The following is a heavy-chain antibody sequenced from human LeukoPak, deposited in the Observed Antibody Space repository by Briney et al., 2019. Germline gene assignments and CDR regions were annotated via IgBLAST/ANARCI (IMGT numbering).Heavy chain of an antibody. Sequence: PGGSLRLSCAASGFTLSDYYMAWIRQAPGKGLEWVSYISSSSSYTNYADSVKGRFTISRDNAENSLYLQMNSLRAEDTAVYYCARDVYYGSGSYFFDYWGQGTLVTVSS. CDR3: ARDVYYGSGSYFFDY. V-gene: IGHV3-11*05. CDR2: ISSSSSYT. CDR1: GFTLSDYY. D-gene: IGHD3-10*01. J-gene: IGHJ4*02.